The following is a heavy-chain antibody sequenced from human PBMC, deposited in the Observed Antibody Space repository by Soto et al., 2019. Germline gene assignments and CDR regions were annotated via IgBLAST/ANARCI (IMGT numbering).Heavy chain of an antibody. Sequence: GGSLRLSCAASGFTFSSYAMSWVRQAPGKGLEWVSAIGGSGGSRYYADSVKGRFTISRDNSKNTLYLQMNSLRAEDTAVYYCAKDRKGLATMVRGVISGVLDPWGQGTLVTVSS. D-gene: IGHD3-10*01. CDR3: AKDRKGLATMVRGVISGVLDP. J-gene: IGHJ5*02. V-gene: IGHV3-23*01. CDR2: IGGSGGSR. CDR1: GFTFSSYA.